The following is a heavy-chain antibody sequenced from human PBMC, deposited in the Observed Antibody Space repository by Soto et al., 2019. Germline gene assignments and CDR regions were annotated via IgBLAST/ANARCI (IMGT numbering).Heavy chain of an antibody. CDR3: ARQGVVVVPAAYGGNWFDP. Sequence: SVKVSCKASGGTFSSYAISWVRQAPGQGLEWMGGIIPIFGTANYAQKFQGRVTITADESTSTAYMELSSLRSEDTAVYYCARQGVVVVPAAYGGNWFDPWGQGTLVTVS. CDR2: IIPIFGTA. J-gene: IGHJ5*02. D-gene: IGHD2-2*01. CDR1: GGTFSSYA. V-gene: IGHV1-69*13.